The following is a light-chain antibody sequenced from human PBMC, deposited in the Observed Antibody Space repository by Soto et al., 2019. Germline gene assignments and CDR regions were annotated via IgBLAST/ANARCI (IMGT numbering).Light chain of an antibody. CDR2: AAS. Sequence: DIQMTQSPSSLSASVGDRVTITCRASQSISSYLNWYQQKPGKAPKLLIYAASSLQSGVPSRFSGSGSGTDLTLTISSLTPEDFATYYCQQSYSTPFTFGPGPKVDIE. J-gene: IGKJ3*01. CDR3: QQSYSTPFT. V-gene: IGKV1-39*01. CDR1: QSISSY.